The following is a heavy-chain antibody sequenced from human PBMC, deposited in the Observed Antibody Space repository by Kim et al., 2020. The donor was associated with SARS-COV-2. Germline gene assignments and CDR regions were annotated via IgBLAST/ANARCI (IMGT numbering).Heavy chain of an antibody. CDR3: ARDYTDEGDAFDV. CDR2: IKSDGSST. Sequence: GGSLRLSCAASGFTFSSYWMHWVRQAPGKGLVWVSRIKSDGSSTSYADSVKGRFTISRDNAKNTVYVQMNSLRAEDTAVYFCARDYTDEGDAFDVWGQGT. J-gene: IGHJ3*01. CDR1: GFTFSSYW. V-gene: IGHV3-74*01. D-gene: IGHD3-16*01.